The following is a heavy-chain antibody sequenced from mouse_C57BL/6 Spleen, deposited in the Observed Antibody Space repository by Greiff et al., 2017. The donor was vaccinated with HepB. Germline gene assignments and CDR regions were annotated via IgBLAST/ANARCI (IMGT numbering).Heavy chain of an antibody. Sequence: EVKLMESGPELVKPGASVKIPCKASGYTFTDYNMDWVKQSHGKSLEWIGDINPNNGGTIYNQKFKGKATLTVDKSSSTAYMELRSLTSEDTAVYYCARRLYYDYDGGDWFAYWGQGTLVTVSA. J-gene: IGHJ3*01. CDR2: INPNNGGT. CDR1: GYTFTDYN. D-gene: IGHD2-4*01. CDR3: ARRLYYDYDGGDWFAY. V-gene: IGHV1-18*01.